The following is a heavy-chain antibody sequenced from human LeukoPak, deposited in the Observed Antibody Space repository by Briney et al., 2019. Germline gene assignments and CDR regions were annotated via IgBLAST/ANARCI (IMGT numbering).Heavy chain of an antibody. J-gene: IGHJ4*02. CDR3: ARDRIVGATTPFDY. CDR2: ISSSGSSI. Sequence: GGSLRLSCAASGFTFSNAWMSWVRQAPGKGLEWVSYISSSGSSIYYADSVKGRFTISRDNAKNSLYLQMNSLRAEDTAVYYCARDRIVGATTPFDYWGQGTLVTVSS. V-gene: IGHV3-11*04. CDR1: GFTFSNAW. D-gene: IGHD1-26*01.